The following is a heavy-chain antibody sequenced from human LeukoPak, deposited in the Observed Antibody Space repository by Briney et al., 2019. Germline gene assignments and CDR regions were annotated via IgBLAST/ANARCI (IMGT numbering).Heavy chain of an antibody. CDR1: GGSTNSSHW. J-gene: IGHJ3*02. CDR2: TYHSDYT. D-gene: IGHD5/OR15-5a*01. Sequence: SETLSLTCAVSGGSTNSSHWWSWVRQSPGKGLEWIGNTYHSDYTNYNPSLKSRATISVDKSKNQLSLKVTSVTAADTAMYYCARDSKSTADAFDIWGQGTMVTVSS. V-gene: IGHV4-4*02. CDR3: ARDSKSTADAFDI.